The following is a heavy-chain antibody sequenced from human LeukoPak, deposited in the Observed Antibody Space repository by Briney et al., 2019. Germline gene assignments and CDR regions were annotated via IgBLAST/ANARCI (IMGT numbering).Heavy chain of an antibody. Sequence: ETLSLTCGVHSGSFSGNYWSWVRQPPGKGLEWIGDINRRGSPNYNPSLKSRVTISLHTSKNQLSLRLASVTAADTAIYYCASAMYRLFDYWGQGSLVIVSS. CDR2: INRRGSP. CDR3: ASAMYRLFDY. CDR1: SGSFSGNY. V-gene: IGHV4-34*01. D-gene: IGHD2-2*01. J-gene: IGHJ4*02.